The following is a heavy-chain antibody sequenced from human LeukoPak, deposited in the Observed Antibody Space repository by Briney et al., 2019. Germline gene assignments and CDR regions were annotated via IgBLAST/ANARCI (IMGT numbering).Heavy chain of an antibody. J-gene: IGHJ4*02. CDR1: GYSFTSYW. V-gene: IGHV5-51*01. CDR2: IYPGDSDT. Sequence: GESLKISCKGSGYSFTSYWIGWVRQMPGKGLEWMGIIYPGDSDTGYSPSFQGQVTISADKSISTAYLQWSSLKASDTAMYYCARLGQYSSSWYEIALPCYFDYWGQGTLVTVSS. D-gene: IGHD6-13*01. CDR3: ARLGQYSSSWYEIALPCYFDY.